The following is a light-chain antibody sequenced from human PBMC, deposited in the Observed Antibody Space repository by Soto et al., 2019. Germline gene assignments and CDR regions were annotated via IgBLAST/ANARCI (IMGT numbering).Light chain of an antibody. CDR1: QSVSSNY. V-gene: IGKV3-20*01. CDR2: GAS. Sequence: PGETATLSCRASQSVSSNYVAWFHQKPGQAPRLLIYGASSRATGVPDRFSASGSGTDFTLTISRLEPEDFAVYYCQQYGRSPFTFGPGTIVDIK. J-gene: IGKJ3*01. CDR3: QQYGRSPFT.